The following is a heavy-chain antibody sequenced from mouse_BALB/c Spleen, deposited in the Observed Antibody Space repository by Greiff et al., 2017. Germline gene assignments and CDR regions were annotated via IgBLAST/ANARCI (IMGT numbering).Heavy chain of an antibody. D-gene: IGHD2-1*01. Sequence: QVQLQQSGAELVRPGTSVKVSCKASGYAFTNYLIEWVKQRPGQGLEWIGVINPGSGGTNYNEKFKGKATLTADKSSSTAYMQLSSLTSDDSAVYFCARSGGNYWWYFDVWGAGTTVTVSS. V-gene: IGHV1-54*01. CDR1: GYAFTNYL. CDR2: INPGSGGT. CDR3: ARSGGNYWWYFDV. J-gene: IGHJ1*01.